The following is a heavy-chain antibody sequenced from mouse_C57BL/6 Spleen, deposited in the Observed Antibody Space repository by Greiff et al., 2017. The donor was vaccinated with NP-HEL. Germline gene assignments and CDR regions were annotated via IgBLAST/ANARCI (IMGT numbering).Heavy chain of an antibody. D-gene: IGHD1-1*01. CDR1: GYTFTSYW. V-gene: IGHV1-64*01. Sequence: QVQLQQPGAELVKPGASVKLSCKASGYTFTSYWMHWVKQRPGQGLEWIGMIHPNSGSTNYNEKFKSKATLTVDKSSSTAYMQLSSLTSEDSAVYYCAKSLHYYGSSSFDYWGQGTTLTVSS. CDR3: AKSLHYYGSSSFDY. J-gene: IGHJ2*01. CDR2: IHPNSGST.